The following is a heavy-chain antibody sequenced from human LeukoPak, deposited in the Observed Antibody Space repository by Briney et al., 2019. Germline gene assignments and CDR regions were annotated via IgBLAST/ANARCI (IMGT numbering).Heavy chain of an antibody. Sequence: GGSLRLSCAASGFTFSSYAMHWVRQAPGKGLEWVAVISYGGSNKYYADSVKGRFTISRDNSKNTLYLQMISLRAEDTAVYYCARDLWYWGQGTLVTVSS. CDR3: ARDLWY. CDR1: GFTFSSYA. V-gene: IGHV3-30-3*01. D-gene: IGHD3-16*01. J-gene: IGHJ4*02. CDR2: ISYGGSNK.